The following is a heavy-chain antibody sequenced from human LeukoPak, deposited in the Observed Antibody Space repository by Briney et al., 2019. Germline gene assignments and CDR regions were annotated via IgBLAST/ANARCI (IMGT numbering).Heavy chain of an antibody. D-gene: IGHD3-10*01. Sequence: SETLSLTCAVYGGSFSGYYWSWIRQPPGKGLEWIGEINHSGSTNYNPSLKSRVTISVDTSKNQFSLKLSSVTAADTAVYYCARGAVRGVISSWINGKYGMDVWGQGTTVTVSS. J-gene: IGHJ6*02. CDR3: ARGAVRGVISSWINGKYGMDV. CDR1: GGSFSGYY. CDR2: INHSGST. V-gene: IGHV4-34*01.